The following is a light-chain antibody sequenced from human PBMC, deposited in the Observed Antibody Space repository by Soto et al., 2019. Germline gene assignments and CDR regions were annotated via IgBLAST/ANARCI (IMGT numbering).Light chain of an antibody. CDR1: SSDVGRYNY. CDR3: SSYTNSSTLYV. V-gene: IGLV2-14*01. CDR2: EVS. J-gene: IGLJ1*01. Sequence: QSALTQPASVSGSPGQSITISCTGSSSDVGRYNYVSWYQHHPGKAPKLMIYEVSNRPSGVSNRFSGSKSGNTASLTISGLQAEVEADYLCSSYTNSSTLYVFGNGTKVTVL.